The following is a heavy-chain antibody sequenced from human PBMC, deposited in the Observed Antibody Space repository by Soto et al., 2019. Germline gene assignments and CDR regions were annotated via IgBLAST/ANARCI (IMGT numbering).Heavy chain of an antibody. V-gene: IGHV1-18*01. CDR3: AMVDVYVTPSPQDV. CDR2: INTYNGNT. D-gene: IGHD3-16*01. Sequence: QVQLVQSRAEVKNPGASVKVSCKASGYSFTRYGIAWARQAPGQGLEWMGWINTYNGNTNYAQNLQGRVTLTTDTSTSTAYMELMSLRSNDTAIYYCAMVDVYVTPSPQDVWGQGTTVIVSS. CDR1: GYSFTRYG. J-gene: IGHJ6*02.